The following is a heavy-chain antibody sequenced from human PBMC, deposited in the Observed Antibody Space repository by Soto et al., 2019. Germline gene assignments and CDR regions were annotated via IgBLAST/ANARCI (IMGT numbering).Heavy chain of an antibody. J-gene: IGHJ4*02. Sequence: QVQLVQSGAEVKKPGSSVKVSCKASGGTFSSYIISWVRQAPGQGLEWMGRIIPILGIANYAQKFQGRVTITADKPRSTADMELSSLRSEDTAVYYCARFPQTAVVGAAYFDYWGQGTLLTVSS. D-gene: IGHD1-26*01. CDR2: IIPILGIA. CDR1: GGTFSSYI. V-gene: IGHV1-69*02. CDR3: ARFPQTAVVGAAYFDY.